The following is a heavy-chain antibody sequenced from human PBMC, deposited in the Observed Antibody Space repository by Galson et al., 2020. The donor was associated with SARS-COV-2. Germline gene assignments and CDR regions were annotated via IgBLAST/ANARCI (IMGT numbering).Heavy chain of an antibody. J-gene: IGHJ4*02. CDR3: ARMADGYGGDDYGSSPFDD. V-gene: IGHV2-70*01. D-gene: IGHD5-12*01. CDR1: GFSLTTSGMG. CDR2: IDWDNDK. Sequence: SGPTLVKPTQTLTLTCTFSGFSLTTSGMGVTWIRQPPGKALEWLALIDWDNDKYYSTSLKTRLTISGDTSKNQVFLTMTNMDPADTATYYCARMADGYGGDDYGSSPFDDWGQGTLVTVAA.